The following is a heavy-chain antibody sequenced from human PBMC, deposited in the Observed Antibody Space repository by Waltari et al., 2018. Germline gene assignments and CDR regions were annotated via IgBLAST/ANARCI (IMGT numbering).Heavy chain of an antibody. CDR1: GGPFSSYA. J-gene: IGHJ5*02. CDR3: ARRCDYGDYMYNWFDP. Sequence: QVQLVQSGAEVKKPGSSVKVSFQASGGPFSSYALSWVRQAPGQGLEWMGGIIPIFGTANYAQKFQGRVTITADESTSTAYMELSSLRSEDTAVYYCARRCDYGDYMYNWFDPWGQGTLVTVSS. CDR2: IIPIFGTA. D-gene: IGHD4-17*01. V-gene: IGHV1-69*13.